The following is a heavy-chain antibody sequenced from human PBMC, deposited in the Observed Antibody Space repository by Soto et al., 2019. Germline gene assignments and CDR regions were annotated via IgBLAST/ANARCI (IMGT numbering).Heavy chain of an antibody. D-gene: IGHD1-20*01. CDR1: GFSFDDYA. J-gene: IGHJ3*02. CDR2: ISWNGGSI. CDR3: TKGGPVYITFIGYDDFDI. V-gene: IGHV3-9*01. Sequence: EVQLVESGGGLVQPGRSLRLSCVASGFSFDDYAMHWVRQAPGKGLEWVSGISWNGGSIDYADSVKGRFTISRDNDKNSLYLQTNSLRSDDTALYYCTKGGPVYITFIGYDDFDIWGQGTMVTVSS.